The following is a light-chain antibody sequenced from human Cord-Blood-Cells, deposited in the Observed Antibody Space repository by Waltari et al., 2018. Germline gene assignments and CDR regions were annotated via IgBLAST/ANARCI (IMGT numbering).Light chain of an antibody. CDR1: QSIGSS. CDR3: HQSSSLPYT. CDR2: YDS. V-gene: IGKV6-21*01. Sequence: EIVLIQSPDFQSVTPKEKVTITCRASQSIGSSLHGYKQKQDQSPKLLIKYDSQSFSGVPSRFSGSGSGTDFTLTINSLEAEDAASYYCHQSSSLPYTFGQGTKLEIK. J-gene: IGKJ2*01.